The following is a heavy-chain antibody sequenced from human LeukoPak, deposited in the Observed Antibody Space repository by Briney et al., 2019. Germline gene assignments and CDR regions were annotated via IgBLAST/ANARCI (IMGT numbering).Heavy chain of an antibody. CDR1: GFTFRTYP. J-gene: IGHJ4*02. D-gene: IGHD3-22*01. CDR2: ISGDGDST. CDR3: AKDTKNYYDSSGYFDY. Sequence: GGSLRLSCAASGFTFRTYPMSWVRQAPGKGLEWVSAISGDGDSTYYAGSAEGRFTISRDNSKNTLYLQMNSLRAEDTAVYYCAKDTKNYYDSSGYFDYWGQGTLVTVSS. V-gene: IGHV3-23*01.